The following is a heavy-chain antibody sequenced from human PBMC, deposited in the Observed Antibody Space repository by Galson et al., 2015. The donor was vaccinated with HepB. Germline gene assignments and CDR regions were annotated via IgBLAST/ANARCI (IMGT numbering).Heavy chain of an antibody. CDR1: GFTFSSYG. D-gene: IGHD4-17*01. CDR3: AKNHDYGDHGVYFDY. V-gene: IGHV3-30*02. J-gene: IGHJ4*02. Sequence: SLRLSCAASGFTFSSYGMHWVRQAPGKGLEWVAFIRYDGSNKYYADSVKGRFTISRDNSKNTLYLQMNSLRAEDTAVYYCAKNHDYGDHGVYFDYWGQGTLVTVSS. CDR2: IRYDGSNK.